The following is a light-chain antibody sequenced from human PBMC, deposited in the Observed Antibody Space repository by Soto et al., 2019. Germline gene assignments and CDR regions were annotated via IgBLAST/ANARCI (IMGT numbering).Light chain of an antibody. CDR1: QSIGMY. J-gene: IGKJ2*01. CDR3: QQGYDTPYT. V-gene: IGKV1-39*01. Sequence: DIQMTQSPSSLSASVGDRVTITCRASQSIGMYVNWDRQKPGKAPEVEAYGSPSLQGGVPSRFNGSWYGTDFTLTITSLQPEDFGTYYCQQGYDTPYTFGQGT. CDR2: GSP.